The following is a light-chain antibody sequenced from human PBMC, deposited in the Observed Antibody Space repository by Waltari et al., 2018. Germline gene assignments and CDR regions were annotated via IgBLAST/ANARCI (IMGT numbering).Light chain of an antibody. Sequence: QSVLTQPPSVSAAPGQKVTISCSGSGSNIGSNYVSWYQQLPGTSPKVVIYDNNRRPSGIPDRCSGSKSGTSATLGITGLQTGDEAYYYCGTWDSSLSIGVFGGGTKLTVL. CDR2: DNN. CDR3: GTWDSSLSIGV. J-gene: IGLJ2*01. CDR1: GSNIGSNY. V-gene: IGLV1-51*01.